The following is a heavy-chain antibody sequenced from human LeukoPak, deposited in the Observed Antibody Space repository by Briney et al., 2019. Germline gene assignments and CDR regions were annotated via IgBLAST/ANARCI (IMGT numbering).Heavy chain of an antibody. Sequence: DPSETLSLTCVVSGGSLSTHHWSWIRQSPGRGLEWIGYISDSGSTNYNPSLKSRVTISVDTSKNQFSLMLSSVTAADPAVYYCARGYDSSAYYPFNYWGQGTLVTVSS. D-gene: IGHD3-22*01. CDR2: ISDSGST. CDR3: ARGYDSSAYYPFNY. CDR1: GGSLSTHH. V-gene: IGHV4-59*11. J-gene: IGHJ4*02.